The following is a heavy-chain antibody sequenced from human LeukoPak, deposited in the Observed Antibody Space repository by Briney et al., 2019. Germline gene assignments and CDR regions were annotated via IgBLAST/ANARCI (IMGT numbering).Heavy chain of an antibody. J-gene: IGHJ4*02. CDR3: ATDPHEDSSGWSDY. CDR2: ITPSGGST. D-gene: IGHD6-19*01. CDR1: GYTFTNYY. Sequence: GASVKVSCKASGYTFTNYYMHWVRQAPGQGLEWLGLITPSGGSTWYAQKFQGRVTMTRDMSTSTDYMELSSLRSEDTAVYYCATDPHEDSSGWSDYWGQGTLVTVSS. V-gene: IGHV1-46*01.